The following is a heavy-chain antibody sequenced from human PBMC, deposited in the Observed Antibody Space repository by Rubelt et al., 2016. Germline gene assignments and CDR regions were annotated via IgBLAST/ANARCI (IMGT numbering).Heavy chain of an antibody. CDR3: ARFGAAAGTDY. J-gene: IGHJ4*02. Sequence: QVQLHQWGAGLLKPSDTLSLTCAVYGGSLSGYHWSWIRQPPGKGLEWIGEIDHSGSTSYNPSLESRVTISVDTSKNQFALKLSSVTAADTAMDYCARFGAAAGTDYWGQGALVTVSS. V-gene: IGHV4-34*01. CDR1: GGSLSGYH. D-gene: IGHD6-13*01. CDR2: IDHSGST.